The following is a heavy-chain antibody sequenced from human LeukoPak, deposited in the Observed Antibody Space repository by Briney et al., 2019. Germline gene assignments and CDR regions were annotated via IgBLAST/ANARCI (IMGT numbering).Heavy chain of an antibody. CDR2: INPNSGGT. V-gene: IGHV1-2*02. J-gene: IGHJ4*02. Sequence: ASVKVSCKAFGYTFTGYYMHWVRQAPGQGLEWMGWINPNSGGTNYAQKFQGRVTMTRDTSISTAYMELSRLRSDDTAVYYCARDTVYDSSGYYWNYFDYWGQGTLVTVSS. D-gene: IGHD3-22*01. CDR1: GYTFTGYY. CDR3: ARDTVYDSSGYYWNYFDY.